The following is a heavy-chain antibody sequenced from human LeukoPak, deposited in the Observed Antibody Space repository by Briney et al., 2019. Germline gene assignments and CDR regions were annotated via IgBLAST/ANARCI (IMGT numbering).Heavy chain of an antibody. CDR3: ARDNSGHYN. CDR2: INHDRGEK. V-gene: IGHV3-7*05. Sequence: GGSLRLSCAGSRFPLSSYWMSWVRQAPGKGLEWVANINHDRGEKHYVDSVKGRFTISRDNTKNALYLQMNSLRDDDTAVYYCARDNSGHYNWGQGTLVTVSS. CDR1: RFPLSSYW. D-gene: IGHD3-3*01. J-gene: IGHJ4*02.